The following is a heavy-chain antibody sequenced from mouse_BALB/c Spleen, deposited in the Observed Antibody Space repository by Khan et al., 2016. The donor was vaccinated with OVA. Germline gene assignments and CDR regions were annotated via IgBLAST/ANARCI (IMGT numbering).Heavy chain of an antibody. J-gene: IGHJ4*01. CDR3: AREIYYDYAYYYAMDY. V-gene: IGHV2-6-7*01. D-gene: IGHD2-4*01. CDR2: IWGDGST. CDR1: GFSLTGYG. Sequence: QVQLKQSGPGLVAPSQSLSITCTVSGFSLTGYGVNWVRQPPGKGLEWLGMIWGDGSTDYNSALKSRLSISKDNSKSQVFLKMNSLHTDDTARYYCAREIYYDYAYYYAMDYWGQEPQSPSPQ.